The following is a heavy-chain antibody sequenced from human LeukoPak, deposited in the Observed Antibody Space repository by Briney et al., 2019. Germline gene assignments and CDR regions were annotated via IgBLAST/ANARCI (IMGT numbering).Heavy chain of an antibody. J-gene: IGHJ4*02. V-gene: IGHV3-66*01. CDR2: VYSGGNT. D-gene: IGHD3-16*01. CDR3: AREPPGGGFDY. CDR1: GSSFSGYE. Sequence: GGSLRLSCTASGSSFSGYEMNWVRQAPGKGLEWVSVVYSGGNTYYADSVKGRFTISRDNSKNTLYLQMNSLRAEDTAVYYCAREPPGGGFDYWGQGTLVTVSS.